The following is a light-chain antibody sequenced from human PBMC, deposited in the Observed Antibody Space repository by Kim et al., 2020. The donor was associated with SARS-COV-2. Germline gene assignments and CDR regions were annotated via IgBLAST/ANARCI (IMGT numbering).Light chain of an antibody. CDR3: SVWDSSLSAWV. CDR1: SNNVGNQG. J-gene: IGLJ3*02. Sequence: QPATLTCTGNSNNVGNQGAAWLQQHPGHPPKLLTYRNNNRPSGISERLSVSRSGNTASLTITGLQPEDEADYYCSVWDSSLSAWVFGGGTKLTVL. CDR2: RNN. V-gene: IGLV10-54*01.